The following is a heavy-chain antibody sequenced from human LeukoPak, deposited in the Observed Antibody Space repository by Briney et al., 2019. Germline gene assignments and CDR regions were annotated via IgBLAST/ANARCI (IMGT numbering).Heavy chain of an antibody. Sequence: GGSLRPSCAASGFTFSSYAMSWVRQAPGKGLEWVSAISGSGGSTYYADSVKGRFTISRDNSKNTLYLQMNSLRAEDTAVYYCAKVGGGYCSSTSCSFDYWGQGTLVTVSS. CDR1: GFTFSSYA. D-gene: IGHD2-2*01. CDR3: AKVGGGYCSSTSCSFDY. V-gene: IGHV3-23*01. CDR2: ISGSGGST. J-gene: IGHJ4*02.